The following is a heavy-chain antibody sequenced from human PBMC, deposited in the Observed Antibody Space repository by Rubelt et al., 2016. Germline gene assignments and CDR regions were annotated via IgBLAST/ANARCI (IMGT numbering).Heavy chain of an antibody. D-gene: IGHD3-10*01. CDR3: SRDPLPVRGVIMAPTH. CDR2: ISAYNGNT. J-gene: IGHJ4*02. V-gene: IGHV1-18*01. Sequence: QVQLVQSGAEVKKPGASVKVSCKASGYTFTSYGISWVRQAPGQGLEWMGWISAYNGNTNYAQKLQGTVTMTTCTSASTAYMELRSLRSDDTAVYYCSRDPLPVRGVIMAPTHWGQGTLVTVPS. CDR1: GYTFTSYG.